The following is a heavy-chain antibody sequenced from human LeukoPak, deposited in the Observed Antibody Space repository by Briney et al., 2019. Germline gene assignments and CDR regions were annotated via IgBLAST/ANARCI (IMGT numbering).Heavy chain of an antibody. CDR2: INHSGST. CDR1: GGSFSGYY. CDR3: ARMVGQLIEYYFDY. J-gene: IGHJ4*02. D-gene: IGHD1/OR15-1a*01. V-gene: IGHV4-34*01. Sequence: SETLSLTCAVYGGSFSGYYWSWIRQPPGKGLEWIGEINHSGSTNYNPSLKSRVTMSIDTSNNQFSLKLKSVTSADTAVYYCARMVGQLIEYYFDYWGRGTLVTVSS.